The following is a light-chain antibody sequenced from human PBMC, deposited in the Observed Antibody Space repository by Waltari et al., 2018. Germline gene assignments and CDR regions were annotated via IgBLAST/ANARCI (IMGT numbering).Light chain of an antibody. Sequence: QSALTQPASVSGSPGQSIPIPCTGTSSDVGRYNLVSWYQQHPGKAPKLMIYEVTERPSGVSNRFSGSKSDNTASLTISGLQAEDEADYYCCSHAGSSIYVFGTGTKVTIL. V-gene: IGLV2-23*02. CDR1: SSDVGRYNL. CDR3: CSHAGSSIYV. CDR2: EVT. J-gene: IGLJ1*01.